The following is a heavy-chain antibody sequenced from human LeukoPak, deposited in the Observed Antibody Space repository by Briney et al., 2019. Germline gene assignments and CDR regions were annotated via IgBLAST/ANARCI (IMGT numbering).Heavy chain of an antibody. V-gene: IGHV3-23*01. D-gene: IGHD6-6*01. CDR2: IGGSGSDT. J-gene: IGHJ4*02. CDR1: GFSFNNYA. Sequence: GGSLRLSCAASGFSFNNYAMSWVRQTPGKGLEWVSAIGGSGSDTSYTDSVKGRFTISRDNSKSTLYLQMNSLRAEDTAVYYCAKDAGPQQLVFFDSWGQGTLVTVSS. CDR3: AKDAGPQQLVFFDS.